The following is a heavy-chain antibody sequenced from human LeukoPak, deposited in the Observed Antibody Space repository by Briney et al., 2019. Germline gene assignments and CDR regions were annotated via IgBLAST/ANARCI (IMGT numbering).Heavy chain of an antibody. CDR3: ARAGEWELPMEGDYFDY. CDR1: GYTFTSYD. CDR2: MNPNSGNT. J-gene: IGHJ4*02. D-gene: IGHD1-26*01. Sequence: GASVKVSCKASGYTFTSYDVNWVRQATGQGLEWMGWMNPNSGNTGYAQKFQGRVTMTRNTSISTAYMELSSLRSEDTAVYYCARAGEWELPMEGDYFDYWGQGTLVTVSS. V-gene: IGHV1-8*01.